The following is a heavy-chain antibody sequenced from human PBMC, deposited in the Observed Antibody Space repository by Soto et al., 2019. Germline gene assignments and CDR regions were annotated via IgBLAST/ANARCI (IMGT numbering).Heavy chain of an antibody. J-gene: IGHJ3*01. CDR1: GGSFFHYY. V-gene: IGHV4-34*01. CDR3: ARRTPLNRKMTFGL. Sequence: SETLALTCAVYGGSFFHYYWSWISKPPGKGLEWIGEINHGGSTNYNPSLKSQVTISLDTSKNQFSLKLSSVTAADTALYFCARRTPLNRKMTFGLWGQGTMVTVSS. CDR2: INHGGST.